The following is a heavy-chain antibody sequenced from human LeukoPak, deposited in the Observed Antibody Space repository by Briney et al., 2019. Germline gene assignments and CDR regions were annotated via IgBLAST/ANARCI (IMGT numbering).Heavy chain of an antibody. Sequence: SETLSLTCIVSGGSVSSYCWSWIRQSAGKGLEWIGRIYSSGDTDYNPPLRSRVTMSVDGSRNQFSLTLTSVTAADTAVYYCARESHNKGWYGDSWGQGTLVTVSS. CDR3: ARESHNKGWYGDS. D-gene: IGHD6-19*01. CDR1: GGSVSSYC. J-gene: IGHJ5*01. CDR2: IYSSGDT. V-gene: IGHV4-4*07.